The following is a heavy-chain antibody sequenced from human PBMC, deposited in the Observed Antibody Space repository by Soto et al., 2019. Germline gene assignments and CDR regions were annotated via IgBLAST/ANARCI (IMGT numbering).Heavy chain of an antibody. D-gene: IGHD5-12*01. CDR3: ARGRWLRSSFDY. J-gene: IGHJ4*02. CDR2: MNHSGRT. CDR1: GGSISSGGYY. V-gene: IGHV4-31*03. Sequence: ASETLSLTCTVSGGSISSGGYYWSWIRQHPGKGLEWIAYMNHSGRTYYNPSLKSRVTISVDTSKNQFSLKLNSVTAADTAVYYCARGRWLRSSFDYWGQGTLVTVSS.